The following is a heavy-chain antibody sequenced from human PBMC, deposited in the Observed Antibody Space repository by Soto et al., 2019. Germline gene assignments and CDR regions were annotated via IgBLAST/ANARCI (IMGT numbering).Heavy chain of an antibody. J-gene: IGHJ6*02. D-gene: IGHD5-12*01. CDR3: ASVPGSPGYHGLDV. Sequence: GGSLRLSCAASGLTFSKYWMTWVRQAPGKGLEWVANIKHDGSEQYYVGSVKGRFAISRDNAKNSLFLQMNSLRAEDTAVYYCASVPGSPGYHGLDVWGQGXTVTVYS. CDR2: IKHDGSEQ. CDR1: GLTFSKYW. V-gene: IGHV3-7*03.